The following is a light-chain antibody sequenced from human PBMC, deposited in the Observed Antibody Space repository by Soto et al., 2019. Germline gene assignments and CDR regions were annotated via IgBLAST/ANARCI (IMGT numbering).Light chain of an antibody. CDR2: GAS. CDR1: QSIDSD. J-gene: IGKJ1*01. V-gene: IGKV3-15*01. Sequence: EIMMTQSPANVSVFPGERATLSCRASQSIDSDLAWYQQKPGHVPRLLIYGASTRATGVPARFSGSGSGTEFTLTSISLQSDDFAVYYCQQYSHWRTFGPGTKVDIK. CDR3: QQYSHWRT.